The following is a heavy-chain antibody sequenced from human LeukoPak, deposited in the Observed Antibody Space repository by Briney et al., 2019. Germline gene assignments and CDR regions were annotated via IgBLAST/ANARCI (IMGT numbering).Heavy chain of an antibody. CDR2: IYYSGST. CDR1: GGSISSSSYY. D-gene: IGHD6-19*01. V-gene: IGHV4-39*07. CDR3: ARRGASSGWYGGYYYYMDV. J-gene: IGHJ6*03. Sequence: SETLSLTCTVSGGSISSSSYYWGWIRQPPGKGLECIGSIYYSGSTYYNPSLKSRVTISVDTSKSQFSLKLSSVTAADTAEYYCARRGASSGWYGGYYYYMDVWGKGTTVTVSS.